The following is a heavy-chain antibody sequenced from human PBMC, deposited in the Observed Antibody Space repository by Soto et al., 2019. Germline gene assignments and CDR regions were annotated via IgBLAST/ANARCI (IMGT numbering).Heavy chain of an antibody. V-gene: IGHV3-23*01. CDR2: VTGSGSQI. J-gene: IGHJ5*02. Sequence: PGGSLRLSCVASGFTISTYAMTWVRQAPGKGLECVSGVTGSGSQIYYADSVKGRFTISKDNSKNTLYLQMSSLREEDTALYYCAKDAVYRDGLWLMDSWGQGTLVTVSS. CDR3: AKDAVYRDGLWLMDS. CDR1: GFTISTYA. D-gene: IGHD2-21*01.